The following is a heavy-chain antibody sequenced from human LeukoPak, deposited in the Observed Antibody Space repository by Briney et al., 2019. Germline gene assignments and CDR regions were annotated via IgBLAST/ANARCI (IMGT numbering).Heavy chain of an antibody. J-gene: IGHJ5*02. Sequence: GGSLRLSCAASGFTFSSYAMSWVRQAPGKGLEWVSAIGGSGGSTYYADSVKGRFTISRDNSKNTLYLQMDSLRVEDTALYYCAKGSGPNHFNWFDPWGQGTLVTVSS. V-gene: IGHV3-23*01. CDR1: GFTFSSYA. CDR2: IGGSGGST. D-gene: IGHD6-19*01. CDR3: AKGSGPNHFNWFDP.